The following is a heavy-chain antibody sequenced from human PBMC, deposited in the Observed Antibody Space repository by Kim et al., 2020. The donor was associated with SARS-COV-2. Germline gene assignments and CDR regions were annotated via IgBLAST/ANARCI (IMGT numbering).Heavy chain of an antibody. Sequence: RKSRGTISVDTSKNHFSLKLSSVTAADTAVYYCARHGGITIFGVVIEFDYWGQGTLVTVSS. D-gene: IGHD3-3*01. CDR3: ARHGGITIFGVVIEFDY. V-gene: IGHV4-39*01. J-gene: IGHJ4*02.